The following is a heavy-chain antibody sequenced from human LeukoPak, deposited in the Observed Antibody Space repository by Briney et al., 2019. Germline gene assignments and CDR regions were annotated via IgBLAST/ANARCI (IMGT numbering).Heavy chain of an antibody. J-gene: IGHJ6*02. CDR1: GFTFSDYY. D-gene: IGHD3-22*01. V-gene: IGHV3-11*01. CDR2: ISSSGSTI. CDR3: ARDGGDSSGYYSYYYYGMDV. Sequence: GGSLRLSCAASGFTFSDYYMSWIRQAPGKGLEWVSYISSSGSTIYYADSVKGRFTISRDNAKNSLYLQMNSLRAEDTAVYYCARDGGDSSGYYSYYYYGMDVWGQGTTVTVSS.